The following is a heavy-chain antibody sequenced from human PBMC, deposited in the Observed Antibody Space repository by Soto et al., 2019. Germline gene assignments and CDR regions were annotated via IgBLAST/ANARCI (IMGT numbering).Heavy chain of an antibody. Sequence: ASVKVSCKASGYTFTSYYMHWVRQAPGQGLEWMGIINPSGGSTSYAQKFQGRVTMTRDTSTSTVYMELSSLRSEDTAVYYCARVPRNDCTNGVCYAFDIWGQGTMVTVSS. V-gene: IGHV1-46*01. CDR2: INPSGGST. CDR1: GYTFTSYY. J-gene: IGHJ3*02. D-gene: IGHD2-8*01. CDR3: ARVPRNDCTNGVCYAFDI.